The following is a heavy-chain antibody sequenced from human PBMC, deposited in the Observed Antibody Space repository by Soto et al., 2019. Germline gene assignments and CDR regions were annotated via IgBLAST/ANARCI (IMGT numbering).Heavy chain of an antibody. D-gene: IGHD2-15*01. CDR1: GFTFSNAW. CDR3: TSGYCSGGSCYGYYYYGMDV. V-gene: IGHV3-15*01. CDR2: IKSKTDGGTT. J-gene: IGHJ6*02. Sequence: PGGSLRLSCAASGFTFSNAWMSWVRQAPGKGLEWVGRIKSKTDGGTTDYAAPVKGRFTISRDDSKNTLYLQMNSLKTEDTAVYYCTSGYCSGGSCYGYYYYGMDVWGQGTTVTVSS.